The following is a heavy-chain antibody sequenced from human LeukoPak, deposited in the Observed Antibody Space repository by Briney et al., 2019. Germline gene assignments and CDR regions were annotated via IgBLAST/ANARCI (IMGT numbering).Heavy chain of an antibody. CDR3: ARYDYYYGVDV. Sequence: PSETLSLTCTVSGGSISSYYWSWIRQPPGKGLEWIGYIYYSGSTNYNPSLKSRVTISVDTSKNQFSLKLSSVTAADTAVYYCARYDYYYGVDVWGQGTTVTVSS. J-gene: IGHJ6*02. CDR1: GGSISSYY. V-gene: IGHV4-59*01. CDR2: IYYSGST.